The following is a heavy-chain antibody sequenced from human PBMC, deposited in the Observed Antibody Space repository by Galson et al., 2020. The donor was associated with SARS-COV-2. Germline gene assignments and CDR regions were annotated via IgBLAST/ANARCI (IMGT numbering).Heavy chain of an antibody. CDR2: IYYSGST. J-gene: IGHJ6*03. CDR1: GGSISSYY. D-gene: IGHD2-2*01. Sequence: SETLSLTCTVSGGSISSYYWSWIRQPPGKGLEWIGYIYYSGSTNYNPSLKSRVTISVDTSKNQFSLKLSSVTAADTAVYYCARHWGVVPAATYYYYYYMDVWGKGTTVTVSS. V-gene: IGHV4-59*08. CDR3: ARHWGVVPAATYYYYYYMDV.